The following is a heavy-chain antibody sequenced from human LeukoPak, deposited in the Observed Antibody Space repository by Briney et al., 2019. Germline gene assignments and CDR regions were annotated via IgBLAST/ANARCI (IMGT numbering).Heavy chain of an antibody. D-gene: IGHD3-10*01. CDR2: ISAYNGNT. CDR3: ARDPAYGSGSYYFEGFDY. V-gene: IGHV1-18*01. J-gene: IGHJ4*02. Sequence: GASVKVSCKASGYTFTSYGIRWVRQAPGQGLAWMGWISAYNGNTNYAQNLQGRVTMTTDTSTSTAYMELRSLRSDDTAVYYCARDPAYGSGSYYFEGFDYWGQGTLVTVSS. CDR1: GYTFTSYG.